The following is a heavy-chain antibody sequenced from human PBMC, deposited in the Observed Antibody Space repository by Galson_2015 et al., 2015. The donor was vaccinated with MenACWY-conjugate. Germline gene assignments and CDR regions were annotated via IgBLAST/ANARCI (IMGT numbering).Heavy chain of an antibody. CDR2: IKSKTDGGAT. CDR1: GISFNYAW. Sequence: SLRLSCAASGISFNYAWMSWVRQAPGKGLEWVGRIKSKTDGGATDYAAPVKGRFTISRDDSKNTLYLQMNSLKSEDTAVYYCATDVPGIGAGEFDYWGQGALVTVSS. CDR3: ATDVPGIGAGEFDY. V-gene: IGHV3-15*01. D-gene: IGHD3-10*01. J-gene: IGHJ4*02.